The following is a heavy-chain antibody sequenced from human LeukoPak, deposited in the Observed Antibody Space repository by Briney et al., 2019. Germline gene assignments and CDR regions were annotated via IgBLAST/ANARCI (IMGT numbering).Heavy chain of an antibody. CDR3: ARAYYDFWSGSPYFDY. D-gene: IGHD3-3*01. CDR1: GGSISTGGYY. J-gene: IGHJ4*02. Sequence: SETLSLTCTVPGGSISTGGYYWSWIRQRPGNGLEWIGYIYYNVSTFYNPSLQSRVTISVDTSKNQFSLKLTSVTAADTAVYYCARAYYDFWSGSPYFDYWGQGALVAVSS. CDR2: IYYNVST. V-gene: IGHV4-31*03.